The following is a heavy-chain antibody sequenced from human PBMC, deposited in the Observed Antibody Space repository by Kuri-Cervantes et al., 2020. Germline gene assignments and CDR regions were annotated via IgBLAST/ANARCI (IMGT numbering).Heavy chain of an antibody. CDR1: GFTFSSYA. D-gene: IGHD4-17*01. CDR2: ISGSGGST. Sequence: GGSLRLSCAASGFTFSSYAMSWVRQAPGKGLEWDSAISGSGGSTYYADSVKGRFTISRDNSKNTLYLQMNSLRAEDTAVYYCASKGITVTTYYFDYWGQGTLVTVSS. CDR3: ASKGITVTTYYFDY. V-gene: IGHV3-23*01. J-gene: IGHJ4*02.